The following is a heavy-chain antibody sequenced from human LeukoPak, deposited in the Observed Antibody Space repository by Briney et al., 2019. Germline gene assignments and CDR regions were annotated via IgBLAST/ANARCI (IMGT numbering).Heavy chain of an antibody. CDR2: INPNSGGT. V-gene: IGHV1-2*02. D-gene: IGHD1-26*01. CDR3: ARDNGEVGAISF. Sequence: WASVKVSCKASGYTFTGYYMHWVRQAPGQGLEWMGWINPNSGGTNYAQKFQGRVTMTRDTSISTAYMELSRLRSDDTAVYYCARDNGEVGAISFWGQGTLVTVSS. CDR1: GYTFTGYY. J-gene: IGHJ4*02.